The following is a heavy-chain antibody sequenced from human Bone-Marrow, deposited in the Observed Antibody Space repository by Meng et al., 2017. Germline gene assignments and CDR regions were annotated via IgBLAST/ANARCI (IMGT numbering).Heavy chain of an antibody. Sequence: LGEASGRVINPGGSFRPSCAASGFTFSNAWRTWVRQAAGKGLELIGRMKSNVDGGTVDYAAAVKGRFFISRDDSENTFYLQMNSLKTEDTGVYYCSGHVDYWGHGTLVTVSS. J-gene: IGHJ4*01. CDR3: SGHVDY. V-gene: IGHV3-15*01. CDR2: MKSNVDGGTV. CDR1: GFTFSNAW.